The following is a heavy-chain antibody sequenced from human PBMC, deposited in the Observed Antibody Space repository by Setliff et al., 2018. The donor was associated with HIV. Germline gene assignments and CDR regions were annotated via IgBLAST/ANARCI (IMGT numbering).Heavy chain of an antibody. J-gene: IGHJ6*03. Sequence: SETLSLTCTVSGGSFSSGGYYWSWIRQHPGKGLEWIGYIYYSGSTYYNPSLKSRVTISVDTSKNQFSLKLTSLTTADTAVYYCAGASRSSYYYYYMDVWGKGTTVTVSS. V-gene: IGHV4-31*03. CDR3: AGASRSSYYYYYMDV. D-gene: IGHD3-10*01. CDR2: IYYSGST. CDR1: GGSFSSGGYY.